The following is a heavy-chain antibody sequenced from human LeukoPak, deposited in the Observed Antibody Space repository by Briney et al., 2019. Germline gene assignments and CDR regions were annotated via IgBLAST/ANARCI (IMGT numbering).Heavy chain of an antibody. V-gene: IGHV4-30-2*01. CDR1: GGSISSGGYS. CDR2: IYHSGST. D-gene: IGHD6-13*01. Sequence: PSQTLSLTCAASGGSISSGGYSWSWIRQPPGKGLEWIGYIYHSGSTYYNPSLKSRVTISVDRSKNQFSLKLSSVTAADTAVYYCARAYSSSWYTIDYWGQGTLVTVSS. J-gene: IGHJ4*02. CDR3: ARAYSSSWYTIDY.